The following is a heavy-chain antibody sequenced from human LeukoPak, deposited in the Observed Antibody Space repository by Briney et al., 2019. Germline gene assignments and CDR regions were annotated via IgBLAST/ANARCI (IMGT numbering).Heavy chain of an antibody. J-gene: IGHJ4*02. CDR2: IKQDGSEK. CDR3: TQQQLVHTRTPFDY. Sequence: PGGSLRLSCAASGFTFSSYWMSWVRQAPGKGLEWVANIKQDGSEKYYVDSVKGRFTISRDNAKNSLYLQMNSLRAEDTAVYYCTQQQLVHTRTPFDYWGQGTLVTVSS. V-gene: IGHV3-7*01. D-gene: IGHD6-13*01. CDR1: GFTFSSYW.